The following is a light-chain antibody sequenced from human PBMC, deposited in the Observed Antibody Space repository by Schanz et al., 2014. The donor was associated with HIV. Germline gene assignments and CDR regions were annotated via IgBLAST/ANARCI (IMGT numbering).Light chain of an antibody. J-gene: IGKJ4*01. CDR2: AAS. CDR3: QHLDTYPQVT. CDR1: QSIRSD. V-gene: IGKV1-17*01. Sequence: DIQMTQSPSSLSASVGDRVTITCRASQSIRSDLNWYQQKPGKAPKLLIYAASSLQSGVPSRFSGSGSGTMFTLTISSLQAEDSATYYCQHLDTYPQVTFGGGTKVEIK.